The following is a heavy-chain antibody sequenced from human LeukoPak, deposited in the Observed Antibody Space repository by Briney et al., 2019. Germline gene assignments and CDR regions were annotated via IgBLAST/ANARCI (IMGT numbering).Heavy chain of an antibody. CDR2: IHTSGST. J-gene: IGHJ5*02. CDR3: ARSRSDSRIPNWFDP. CDR1: GGSISSYY. V-gene: IGHV4-4*07. D-gene: IGHD2-21*01. Sequence: SETLSLTCTVSGGSISSYYWSWIRQPAGKGLEWIGRIHTSGSTNSNPSLKSRVTISVDTSKNQFSLKLSSVTAADTAVYYCARSRSDSRIPNWFDPWGQGTLVTVSS.